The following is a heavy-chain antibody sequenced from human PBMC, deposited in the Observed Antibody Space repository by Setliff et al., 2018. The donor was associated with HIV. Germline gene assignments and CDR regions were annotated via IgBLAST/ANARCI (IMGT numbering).Heavy chain of an antibody. CDR2: INPSDGTT. J-gene: IGHJ4*02. D-gene: IGHD4-4*01. V-gene: IGHV1-46*01. CDR1: GYTFTSCF. Sequence: ASVKVSCKASGYTFTSCFMHWVRQAPGQGLEYMGIINPSDGTTDYTQKFQDRVTMTSDTSTSTVYMELRSLRSEDTAIYYCVKEYHTEVTDTRVANYFDYWGQGTLVTVS. CDR3: VKEYHTEVTDTRVANYFDY.